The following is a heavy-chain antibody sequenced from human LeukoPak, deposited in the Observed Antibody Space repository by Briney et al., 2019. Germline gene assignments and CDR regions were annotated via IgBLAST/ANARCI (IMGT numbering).Heavy chain of an antibody. V-gene: IGHV4-59*01. CDR2: IYYNGYT. D-gene: IGHD1/OR15-1a*01. CDR3: ARDRHWTNDWVFDY. CDR1: GGSIGTYY. Sequence: SETLSLTCTVSGGSIGTYYWSSIREPPGKGLEWIGYIYYNGYTDYNPSLKSRVTISVHTSKNQFSLKLSSVTAAATAVYYCARDRHWTNDWVFDYWGQGTLVTVSS. J-gene: IGHJ4*02.